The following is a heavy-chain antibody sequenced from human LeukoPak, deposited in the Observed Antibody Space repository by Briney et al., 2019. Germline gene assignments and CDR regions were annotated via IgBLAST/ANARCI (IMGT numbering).Heavy chain of an antibody. CDR1: GFTFSTYR. CDR2: IKQDGGEK. D-gene: IGHD3-22*01. CDR3: ARESDSSGYYLPYYYYGMDV. V-gene: IGHV3-7*01. J-gene: IGHJ6*02. Sequence: GGSLRLSCAASGFTFSTYRMSWVRQAPGKGLEWVASIKQDGGEKYYVDSVKGRFTISRDNAKNSLYLQMNSLRAEDTAVYYCARESDSSGYYLPYYYYGMDVWGQGTTVTVSS.